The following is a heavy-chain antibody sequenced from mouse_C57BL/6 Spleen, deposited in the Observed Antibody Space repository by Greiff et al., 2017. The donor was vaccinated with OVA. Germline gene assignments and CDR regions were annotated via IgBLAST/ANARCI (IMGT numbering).Heavy chain of an antibody. V-gene: IGHV1-81*01. Sequence: VKLQESGAELARPGASVKLSCKASGYTFASYGISWVKQRTGQGLEWIGEIYPRSGNTYYNEKFKGKATLTADKSSSTAYMELRSLTSEDSAVYFCAYYGSSLDYWGQGTTLTVSS. J-gene: IGHJ2*01. D-gene: IGHD1-1*01. CDR1: GYTFASYG. CDR2: IYPRSGNT. CDR3: AYYGSSLDY.